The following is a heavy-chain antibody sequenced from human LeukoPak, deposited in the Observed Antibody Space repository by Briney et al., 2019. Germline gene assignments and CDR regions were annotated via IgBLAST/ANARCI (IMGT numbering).Heavy chain of an antibody. CDR2: IRFDGSEK. D-gene: IGHD1-26*01. CDR1: GFTFSTSV. J-gene: IGHJ3*02. CDR3: AKAYGSYFDAFDI. Sequence: GGSLRLSCAASGFTFSTSVMHWVRQAPGKGLEWLSFIRFDGSEKYYADSVKARFGISRDNSMNTLYLQMNSLRPEDTAVYYCAKAYGSYFDAFDIWGQGTMVTVSS. V-gene: IGHV3-30*02.